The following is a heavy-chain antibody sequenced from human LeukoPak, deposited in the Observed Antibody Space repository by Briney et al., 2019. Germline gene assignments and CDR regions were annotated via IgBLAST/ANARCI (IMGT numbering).Heavy chain of an antibody. Sequence: GGSLRLSCAASGFTFSSYAMHWVRQAPGKGLEWVAVISYDGSNKYYADSVKGRFTISRDNSKNTLYLQMNSLRAEDTAVYYCARGGQNWNDVGSYWGQGTLVTVSS. D-gene: IGHD1-1*01. CDR2: ISYDGSNK. CDR3: ARGGQNWNDVGSY. J-gene: IGHJ4*02. V-gene: IGHV3-30*04. CDR1: GFTFSSYA.